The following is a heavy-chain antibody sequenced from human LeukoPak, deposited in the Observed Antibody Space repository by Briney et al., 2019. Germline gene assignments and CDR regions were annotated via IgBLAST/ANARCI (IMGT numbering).Heavy chain of an antibody. CDR3: ALLAVASDFDY. D-gene: IGHD6-19*01. J-gene: IGHJ4*02. CDR1: GFTFSSYE. CDR2: IGYSGRTI. Sequence: GGSLRLSRAASGFTFSSYEMNWVRQAPGKGLEWVANIGYSGRTIYYADSVKGRFTISRDNAKNSLYLQMNSLRVEDTAVYYCALLAVASDFDYWGQGALVTVSS. V-gene: IGHV3-48*03.